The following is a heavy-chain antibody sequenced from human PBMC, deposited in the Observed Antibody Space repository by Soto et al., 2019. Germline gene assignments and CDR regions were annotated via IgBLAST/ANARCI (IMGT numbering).Heavy chain of an antibody. D-gene: IGHD6-19*01. V-gene: IGHV3-23*01. CDR1: GFTFSNYA. Sequence: GGSLRLSCAASGFTFSNYAMSWVRQAPGKGLEWVSAISGSGGSTYYADSVKGRFTISRDNSKNTLYLQMNSLRAEDTAVYYCAKVVGVVGTCYYYYGTDVWGQGTTVTVSS. J-gene: IGHJ6*02. CDR3: AKVVGVVGTCYYYYGTDV. CDR2: ISGSGGST.